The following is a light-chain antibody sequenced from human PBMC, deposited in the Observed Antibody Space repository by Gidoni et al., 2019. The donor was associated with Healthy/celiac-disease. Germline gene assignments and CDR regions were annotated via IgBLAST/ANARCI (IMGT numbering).Light chain of an antibody. CDR2: GAS. CDR1: QSVSSSY. J-gene: IGKJ2*01. CDR3: QQYGSSPKMYT. Sequence: EMVLTQSPGTLSLSPGERATLSCRASQSVSSSYLAWYQQKPGQAPRLLIYGASSRATRIPDRFSGSWSGTDFTLTISRLEPEDFAVYYCQQYGSSPKMYTFGQGTKLEIK. V-gene: IGKV3-20*01.